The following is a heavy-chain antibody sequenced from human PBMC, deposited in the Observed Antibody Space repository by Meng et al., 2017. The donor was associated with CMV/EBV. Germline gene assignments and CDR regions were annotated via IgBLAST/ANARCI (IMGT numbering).Heavy chain of an antibody. J-gene: IGHJ4*02. CDR1: GFTFSSYS. Sequence: GESLRLSCAASGFTFSSYSMNWVRQAPGKGLEWVSSISSSSSYIYYADSVKGRFTISRDNAKNSLYLQMNSLRAEDTAVYYCARSYYGSGTFDYWGQGTLVTVSS. CDR2: ISSSSSYI. CDR3: ARSYYGSGTFDY. V-gene: IGHV3-21*01. D-gene: IGHD3-10*01.